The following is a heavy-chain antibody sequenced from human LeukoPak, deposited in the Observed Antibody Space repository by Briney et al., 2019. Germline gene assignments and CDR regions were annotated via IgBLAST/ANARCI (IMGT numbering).Heavy chain of an antibody. J-gene: IGHJ5*02. CDR3: ARHRYGGNVWFDP. Sequence: PSETLSLTCTVSGGSISSYYWSWIRQPPGKGLEWIGYIYTSGSTNYNPSLKSRVTISVDTSKNQFSLKLSSVTAADTAVYYCARHRYGGNVWFDPWGQGTLVTVSS. V-gene: IGHV4-4*09. D-gene: IGHD4-23*01. CDR1: GGSISSYY. CDR2: IYTSGST.